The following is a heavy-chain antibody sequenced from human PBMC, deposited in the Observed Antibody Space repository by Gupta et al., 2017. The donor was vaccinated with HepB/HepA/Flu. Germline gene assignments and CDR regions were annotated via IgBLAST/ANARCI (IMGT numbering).Heavy chain of an antibody. CDR3: ARDRELYSGSPHYMDV. J-gene: IGHJ6*03. Sequence: EVQLVESGGGLVKPGGSLRLSCAASGFTFSSYSMNWVRQAPGKGLEWVSSISSSSSYIYYADSVKGRFTISRDNAKNSLYLQMNSLRAEDTAVYYCARDRELYSGSPHYMDVWGKGTTVTVSS. V-gene: IGHV3-21*01. D-gene: IGHD1-26*01. CDR1: GFTFSSYS. CDR2: ISSSSSYI.